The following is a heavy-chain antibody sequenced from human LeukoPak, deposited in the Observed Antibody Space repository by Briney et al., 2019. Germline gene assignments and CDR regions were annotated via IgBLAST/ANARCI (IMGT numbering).Heavy chain of an antibody. CDR3: AKDPGYSGYDYFDY. CDR2: ISGSGGST. CDR1: GFTFSNYA. J-gene: IGHJ4*02. V-gene: IGHV3-23*01. Sequence: PGGSLRLSCAASGFTFSNYAMNWVRQAPGKGPEWVSVISGSGGSTYYADSVKGRFTISRDNSKNTLILQMNSLRAEDTAVYYCAKDPGYSGYDYFDYWGQGTLVTVSS. D-gene: IGHD5-12*01.